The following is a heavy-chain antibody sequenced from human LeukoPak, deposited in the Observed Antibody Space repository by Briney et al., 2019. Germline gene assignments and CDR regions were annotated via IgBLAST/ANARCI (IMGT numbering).Heavy chain of an antibody. CDR3: ARFQASEFRGFDH. Sequence: ASVRVSCKASGYTFTNYGISWVRQAPGQGVEWMGWISAYNGNSIYAQKLQGRVTVTTDTSTSTAYMELRSLRSDDTAVYYCARFQASEFRGFDHWGQGTLITVSS. V-gene: IGHV1-18*01. CDR1: GYTFTNYG. J-gene: IGHJ4*02. D-gene: IGHD3-10*01. CDR2: ISAYNGNS.